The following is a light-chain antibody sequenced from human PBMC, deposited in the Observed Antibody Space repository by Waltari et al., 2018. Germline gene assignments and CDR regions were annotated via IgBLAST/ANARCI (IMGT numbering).Light chain of an antibody. V-gene: IGLV7-46*01. Sequence: QAVVTQEPSLTVSPGGTVTLTCGSNTGAVTSGHYPSWFQQKPGQATKLLISDTNNKYPWAPARFSGSLLGDKAALTLSDAQPEDDADYYCLLSYIAGPVVFGGGTKLTVL. J-gene: IGLJ2*01. CDR1: TGAVTSGHY. CDR3: LLSYIAGPVV. CDR2: DTN.